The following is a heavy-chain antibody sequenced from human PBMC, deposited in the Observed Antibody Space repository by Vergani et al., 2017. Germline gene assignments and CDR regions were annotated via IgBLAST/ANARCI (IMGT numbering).Heavy chain of an antibody. V-gene: IGHV5-51*01. D-gene: IGHD2-21*01. J-gene: IGHJ4*02. CDR3: TRHVPCGDGACLHFDH. CDR2: INPIASKI. CDR1: ESSFISNE. Sequence: EVMLVQSGAEVKKPGESLKISCKSSESSFISNEIAWVRQMSGKGLQWMGNINPIASKIAYSPSFQGQAIMSLDKSITTAYLQLRSLKASDTAIYYCTRHVPCGDGACLHFDHWGQGTQVTVSS.